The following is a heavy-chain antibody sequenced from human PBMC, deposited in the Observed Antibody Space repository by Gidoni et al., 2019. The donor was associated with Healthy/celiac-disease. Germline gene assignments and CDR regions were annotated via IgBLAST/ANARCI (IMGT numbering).Heavy chain of an antibody. V-gene: IGHV3-23*01. CDR3: AKKGSSGWYYFDY. Sequence: EGQLFASGGGLVQPGGSLRPSCSASGFTFSSYAMSWVHQAPGRGLEWVSAISGSGGSTYYADSVKGRFTISRDNSKNTLYLQMNSLRAEDTAVYYCAKKGSSGWYYFDYWGQGTLVTVSS. CDR1: GFTFSSYA. CDR2: ISGSGGST. D-gene: IGHD6-19*01. J-gene: IGHJ4*02.